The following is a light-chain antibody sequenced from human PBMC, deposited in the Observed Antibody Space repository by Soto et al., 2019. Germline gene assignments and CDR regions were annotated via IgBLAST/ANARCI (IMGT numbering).Light chain of an antibody. V-gene: IGLV2-18*01. J-gene: IGLJ2*01. Sequence: QSALTQPPSVSGSPGQSVTISCTGSTDDLGTYNRVSWYQQTPGTAPRIVIFEVSDRPSAVPDRFSGSKSGNTASLTISGLQAEDEADYYCSLYTPTRTLFGGGTKVTVL. CDR3: SLYTPTRTL. CDR1: TDDLGTYNR. CDR2: EVS.